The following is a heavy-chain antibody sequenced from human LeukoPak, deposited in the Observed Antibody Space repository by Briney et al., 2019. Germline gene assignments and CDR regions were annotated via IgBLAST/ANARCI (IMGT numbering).Heavy chain of an antibody. CDR1: GGSISSYY. CDR3: ARQDSSGNYFDY. D-gene: IGHD3-22*01. CDR2: INHSGST. V-gene: IGHV4-59*08. Sequence: SETLSLTCTVSGGSISSYYWSWIRQPPGKGLEWIGEINHSGSTNYNPSLKSRVTISVDTSKNQFSLKLSSVTAADTAVYYCARQDSSGNYFDYWGQGTLVTVSS. J-gene: IGHJ4*02.